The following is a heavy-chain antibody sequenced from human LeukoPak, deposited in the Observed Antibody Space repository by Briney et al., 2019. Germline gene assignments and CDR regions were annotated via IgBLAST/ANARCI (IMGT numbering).Heavy chain of an antibody. J-gene: IGHJ4*02. CDR1: GFTFSSYS. V-gene: IGHV3-48*01. Sequence: GGSLRLSCAASGFTFSSYSMKWVRQAPGKGLEWISYISSSSSTIYYADSVRGRFTISRDNDKNSMYLLMNSLGAEDTAVYYCARGFDYWGQGTLVTVSS. CDR3: ARGFDY. CDR2: ISSSSSTI.